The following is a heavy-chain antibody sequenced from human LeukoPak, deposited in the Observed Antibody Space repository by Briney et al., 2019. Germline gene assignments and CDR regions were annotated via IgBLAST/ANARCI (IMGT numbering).Heavy chain of an antibody. Sequence: ASVKVSCKTSGGTFNSYAISWVRQAPGQGLEWMGGIIPIFGTANYAQKFQGRVTITADESTSTAYMELSSLRSEDTAVYYCARDSNPYYYDSSGHFDYWGQGTLVTVSS. J-gene: IGHJ4*02. D-gene: IGHD3-22*01. CDR1: GGTFNSYA. CDR2: IIPIFGTA. CDR3: ARDSNPYYYDSSGHFDY. V-gene: IGHV1-69*01.